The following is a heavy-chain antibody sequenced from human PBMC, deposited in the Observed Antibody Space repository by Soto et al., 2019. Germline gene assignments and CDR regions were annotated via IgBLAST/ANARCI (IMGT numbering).Heavy chain of an antibody. CDR2: IYHSGRN. CDR1: GVSLGTGGYS. J-gene: IGHJ4*02. V-gene: IGHV4-30-2*01. Sequence: QLQLQESGSGLVKPSQTLSLTCAVSGVSLGTGGYSWNWIRQPPGKGLEWIGYIYHSGRNYYNPSLKSRDLISVDRSKNQFSLRLSAVTAADTAVYYCARGVIDYWDLDYWGQGTLVTVSS. CDR3: ARGVIDYWDLDY. D-gene: IGHD2-21*01.